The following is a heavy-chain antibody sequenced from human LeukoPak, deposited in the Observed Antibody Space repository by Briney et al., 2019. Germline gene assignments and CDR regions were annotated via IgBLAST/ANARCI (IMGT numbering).Heavy chain of an antibody. V-gene: IGHV4-34*01. Sequence: SETLSLTCAVYGGSFSGYYWSWIRQPPGKRLEWIGEINHSGSTNYNPSLKSRVTISVDTSKNQSSLKLSSVTAADTAVYYCASGSWYSDHVGPFDPWGQGTLVTVSS. CDR1: GGSFSGYY. D-gene: IGHD6-13*01. J-gene: IGHJ5*02. CDR2: INHSGST. CDR3: ASGSWYSDHVGPFDP.